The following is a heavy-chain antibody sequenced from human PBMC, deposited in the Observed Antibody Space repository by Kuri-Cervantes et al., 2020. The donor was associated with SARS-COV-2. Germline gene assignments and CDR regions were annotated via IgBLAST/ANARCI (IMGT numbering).Heavy chain of an antibody. V-gene: IGHV4-34*01. CDR1: GGSFSGYY. J-gene: IGHJ3*02. Sequence: SETLSLTCAVYGGSFSGYYWSWIRQPPGKGLEWIGEINHSGSTNYNPSLKSRVTISVDTSKNQLSLKLSSVTAADTAVYYCARHIPYYDFWSGYYDAFDIWGQGTMVTVSS. CDR3: ARHIPYYDFWSGYYDAFDI. CDR2: INHSGST. D-gene: IGHD3-3*01.